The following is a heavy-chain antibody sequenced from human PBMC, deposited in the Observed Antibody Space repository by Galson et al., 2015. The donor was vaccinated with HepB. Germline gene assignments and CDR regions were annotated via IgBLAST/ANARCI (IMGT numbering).Heavy chain of an antibody. CDR1: GVTFSSYA. CDR3: AVRGGRCRGCPRPRWSPPYYMDV. Sequence: SVKVSCKASGVTFSSYAISWVRQAPGLGLEWMGGIIPIFGTANYAQKFQGRVTITADASTSTAYMELSSLRSEDTAVYYCAVRGGRCRGCPRPRWSPPYYMDVWGKGTTVTVSS. CDR2: IIPIFGTA. D-gene: IGHD6-19*01. J-gene: IGHJ6*03. V-gene: IGHV1-69*13.